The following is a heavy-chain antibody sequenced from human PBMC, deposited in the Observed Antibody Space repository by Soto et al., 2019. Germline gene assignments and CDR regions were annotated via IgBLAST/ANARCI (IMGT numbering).Heavy chain of an antibody. CDR1: GYTFTSYG. Sequence: ASVKVSCKASGYTFTSYGISWVRQAPGQGLEWMGWISAYNGNTNYAQKLQGRVTMTTDTSTSTAYMELRSLRPDDTAVYYCARGATYDFWSGYYLSDYYYYGMDVWGQGTTVTVSS. CDR2: ISAYNGNT. J-gene: IGHJ6*02. V-gene: IGHV1-18*04. D-gene: IGHD3-3*01. CDR3: ARGATYDFWSGYYLSDYYYYGMDV.